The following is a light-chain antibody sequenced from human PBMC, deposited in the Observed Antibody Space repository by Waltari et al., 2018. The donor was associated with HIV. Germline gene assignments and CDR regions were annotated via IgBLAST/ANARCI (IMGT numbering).Light chain of an antibody. J-gene: IGKJ4*01. CDR2: GAS. V-gene: IGKV3-15*01. CDR1: QSVSSN. CDR3: QQYNNWPLT. Sequence: RLMTQSPATLSLAPGGRATRSCRASQSVSSNLAWYQQTPGQAPRLLIYGASTRATGIPARFSGSGSGTDFTLTIGSLQSEDFAVYYCQQYNNWPLTFGGGTTVEIK.